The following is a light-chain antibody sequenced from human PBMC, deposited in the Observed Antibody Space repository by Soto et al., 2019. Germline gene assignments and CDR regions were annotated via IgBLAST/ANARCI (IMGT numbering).Light chain of an antibody. CDR1: SSDVGGYNY. CDR3: SSYTSSRAHV. CDR2: EVS. V-gene: IGLV2-14*01. J-gene: IGLJ1*01. Sequence: QSVLTQPASVSGSPGQSITISCTGTSSDVGGYNYVSWYQQQSGKAPKLMIHEVSNRPSGVSNLFSGSKSGNTASLTISGLQAEDEADYYCSSYTSSRAHVFGIGTKLTVL.